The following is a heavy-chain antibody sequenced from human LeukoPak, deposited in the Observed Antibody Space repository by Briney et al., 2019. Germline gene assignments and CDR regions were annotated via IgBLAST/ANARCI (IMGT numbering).Heavy chain of an antibody. V-gene: IGHV1-2*02. CDR2: INPNSGGT. D-gene: IGHD2-15*01. J-gene: IGHJ4*02. Sequence: ASVKVSCKASGYTFTGHYMHWVRQAPGQGLEWMGWINPNSGGTNYAQKFQGRVTMTRDTSISTAYMELSRLRSDDTAVYYCASGYYCSGGSCYSYKEYYFDYWGQGTLVTVSS. CDR1: GYTFTGHY. CDR3: ASGYYCSGGSCYSYKEYYFDY.